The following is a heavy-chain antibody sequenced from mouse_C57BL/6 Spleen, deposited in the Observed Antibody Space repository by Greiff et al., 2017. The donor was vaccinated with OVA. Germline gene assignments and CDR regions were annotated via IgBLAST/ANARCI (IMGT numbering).Heavy chain of an antibody. V-gene: IGHV1-72*01. D-gene: IGHD1-1*01. J-gene: IGHJ3*01. Sequence: QVQLQQPGAELVKPGASVKLSCKASGYTFTSYWMHWVKQRPGRGLEWIGRIAPTSGGTKYNEKFQSKATLTVDKPSSTAYMQLSSLTSEVSAVYYCARGYGSSTWFAYWGHGTLVTVSA. CDR3: ARGYGSSTWFAY. CDR1: GYTFTSYW. CDR2: IAPTSGGT.